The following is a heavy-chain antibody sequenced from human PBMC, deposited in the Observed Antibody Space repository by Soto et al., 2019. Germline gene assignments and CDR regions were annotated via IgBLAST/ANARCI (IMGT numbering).Heavy chain of an antibody. CDR3: ASYPDYYGSGASGFQH. CDR1: GGSISSYY. Sequence: SETLSLTCTVPGGSISSYYWSWIRQPPGKGLEWIGYIYYSGSTNYNPSLKSRVTISVDTSKNQFSLKLSSVTAADTAVYYCASYPDYYGSGASGFQHWGQGTLVTVS. D-gene: IGHD3-10*01. V-gene: IGHV4-59*08. CDR2: IYYSGST. J-gene: IGHJ1*01.